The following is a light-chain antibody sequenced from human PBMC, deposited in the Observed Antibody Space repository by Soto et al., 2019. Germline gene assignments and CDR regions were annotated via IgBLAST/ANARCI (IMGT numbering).Light chain of an antibody. V-gene: IGKV3-15*01. CDR1: QSVSSN. J-gene: IGKJ2*01. CDR3: LQYDNWPPYT. CDR2: GAS. Sequence: EIIMTQSPATLSVSPGERATLSCRASQSVSSNLAWYQQKPGQAPRLLINGASTRATGIPARFSGSGSGTEFTLTISSLQSEDSAVYYCLQYDNWPPYTFGQGTKLEIK.